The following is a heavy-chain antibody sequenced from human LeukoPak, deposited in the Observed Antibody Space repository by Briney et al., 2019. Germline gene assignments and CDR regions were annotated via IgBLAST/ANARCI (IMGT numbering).Heavy chain of an antibody. J-gene: IGHJ4*02. CDR3: ARGYSGTYRVDY. V-gene: IGHV3-74*01. D-gene: IGHD1-26*01. Sequence: GGSLRPSCAASGFTFSSYWMHWVRQVPGKGLVWVSRINTDGTNTTYADSVKGRFTMSRDNAKSRLYLQMNSLRAEDTAVYYCARGYSGTYRVDYWGQGTLVTVSS. CDR1: GFTFSSYW. CDR2: INTDGTNT.